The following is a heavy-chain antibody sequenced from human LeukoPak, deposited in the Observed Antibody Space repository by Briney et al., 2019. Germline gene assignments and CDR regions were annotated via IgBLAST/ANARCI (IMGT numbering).Heavy chain of an antibody. CDR1: GYTFTGYY. Sequence: ASVKVSCKASGYTFTGYYMHWVRQAPGQGLEWMGWINPNSGGTNYAQKLQGRVTMTTDTSTSTAYMELRSLRSDDTAVYYCARERIDFWSGYRRNDAFDIWGQGTMVTVSS. CDR2: INPNSGGT. CDR3: ARERIDFWSGYRRNDAFDI. D-gene: IGHD3-3*01. V-gene: IGHV1-2*02. J-gene: IGHJ3*02.